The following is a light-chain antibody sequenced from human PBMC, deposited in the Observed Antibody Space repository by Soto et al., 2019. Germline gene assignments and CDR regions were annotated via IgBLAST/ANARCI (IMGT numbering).Light chain of an antibody. V-gene: IGKV3-20*01. Sequence: EIVLTQSPASLSVSPGERATLSCRASQSVSSSYLAWYQQKPGQAPRLLIYGAFNRATGIPDRFSGSGSGTDFTLTFSRLEPEDFAVYYCQQYGDSPATFGPRTKVDIK. CDR2: GAF. CDR1: QSVSSSY. CDR3: QQYGDSPAT. J-gene: IGKJ3*01.